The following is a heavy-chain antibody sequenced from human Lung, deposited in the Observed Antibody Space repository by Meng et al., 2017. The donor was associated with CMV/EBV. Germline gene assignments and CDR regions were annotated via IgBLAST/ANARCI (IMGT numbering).Heavy chain of an antibody. Sequence: VSCGPSGGTFCSYAIRWARRPPGQWLGWMEGISASFSTADNVQRIEGRVTITTNESTNTAFMELRSLSSDDKDVYSCARGLAYGLSYWGQGTLVTVSS. CDR2: ISASFSTA. CDR1: GGTFCSYA. D-gene: IGHD4-17*01. V-gene: IGHV1-69*05. CDR3: ARGLAYGLSY. J-gene: IGHJ4*02.